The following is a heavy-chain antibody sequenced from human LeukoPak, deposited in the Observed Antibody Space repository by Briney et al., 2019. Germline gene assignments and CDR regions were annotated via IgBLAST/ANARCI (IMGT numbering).Heavy chain of an antibody. J-gene: IGHJ5*02. CDR2: MNPNNGNT. Sequence: ASVKVSCKASGFTFTSYDINWVRQATGQGLEWMGWMNPNNGNTGYAQKFQGRVTMTRDTSISTAYMELRSLRSEDTAVYYCVRDGEGVAISVNYWFNPWGQGTLVTVSS. CDR1: GFTFTSYD. CDR3: VRDGEGVAISVNYWFNP. V-gene: IGHV1-8*01. D-gene: IGHD3-10*01.